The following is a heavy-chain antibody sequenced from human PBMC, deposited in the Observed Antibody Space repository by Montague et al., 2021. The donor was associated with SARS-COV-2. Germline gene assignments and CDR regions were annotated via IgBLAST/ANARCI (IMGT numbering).Heavy chain of an antibody. Sequence: CAISGGSVSSNTAAWNWIRQSPSRGLEWLGRTYYRSKWYNDYAVSVKSRISINADTSKSQFSLQLNSVTPEDTAVYYCARGISATNKWGQGTLVTVSS. CDR1: GGSVSSNTAA. CDR2: TYYRSKWYN. D-gene: IGHD6-13*01. J-gene: IGHJ4*02. V-gene: IGHV6-1*01. CDR3: ARGISATNK.